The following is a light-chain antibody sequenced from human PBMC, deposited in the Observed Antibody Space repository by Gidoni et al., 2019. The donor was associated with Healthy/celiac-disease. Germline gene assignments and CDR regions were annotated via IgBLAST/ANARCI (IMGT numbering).Light chain of an antibody. V-gene: IGKV3-20*01. J-gene: IGKJ5*01. Sequence: DIVLTQSPGTLSLSPGERATLSCRASQSVSSSYLAWYQQKPGQAPRLLIYGASSRDTGIPDRFRGSGSGTDFTLTISRLEPEDFAVYYCQQYGSSPITFXQXTRLEIK. CDR3: QQYGSSPIT. CDR1: QSVSSSY. CDR2: GAS.